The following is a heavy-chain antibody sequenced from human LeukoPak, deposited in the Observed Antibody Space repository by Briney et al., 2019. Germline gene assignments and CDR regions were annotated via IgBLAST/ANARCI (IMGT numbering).Heavy chain of an antibody. V-gene: IGHV4-39*01. CDR2: ISYSGST. CDR3: ARLFRKWELLRRPRGWFDP. Sequence: ASETLSLTCTVSGGSIGSTTYYWGWIRQSPGKGLMWVVSISYSGSTYYNPSLKSRVSISVDTSKNQFSLKLSSVTAADTAVYYCARLFRKWELLRRPRGWFDPWGQGTLVTVSS. D-gene: IGHD1-26*01. J-gene: IGHJ5*02. CDR1: GGSIGSTTYY.